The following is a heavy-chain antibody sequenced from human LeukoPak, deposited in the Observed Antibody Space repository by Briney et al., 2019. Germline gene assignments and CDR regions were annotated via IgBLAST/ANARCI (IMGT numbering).Heavy chain of an antibody. CDR3: ARELRDAFDI. Sequence: SETLSLTCTVSGGSISSGNYYWSWIRQPAGKGLEWIGRIYTSGGTNYNPSLKSRVTISVDTSKNQFSLKLSSVTAADTAVYYCARELRDAFDIWGQGTMVTVSS. CDR2: IYTSGGT. D-gene: IGHD4-17*01. V-gene: IGHV4-61*02. CDR1: GGSISSGNYY. J-gene: IGHJ3*02.